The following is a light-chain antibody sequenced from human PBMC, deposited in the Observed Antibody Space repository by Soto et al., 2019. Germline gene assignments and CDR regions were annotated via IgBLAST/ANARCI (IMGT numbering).Light chain of an antibody. J-gene: IGKJ1*01. V-gene: IGKV3-20*01. CDR1: QRVSNNY. CDR3: QQYGSSPRT. CDR2: GAS. Sequence: ESVLTQSPGTLALSPGERATLSCRASQRVSNNYLAWYQQKPGQAPRLLLYGASRRAAGIPDRFSGSGSGTDFTLTISRLEPEDFAVYYCQQYGSSPRTFGQGTKVDI.